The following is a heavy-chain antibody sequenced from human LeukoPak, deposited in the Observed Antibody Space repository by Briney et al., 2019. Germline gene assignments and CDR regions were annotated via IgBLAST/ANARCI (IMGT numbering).Heavy chain of an antibody. CDR3: ARAYYESSAYRHAVYFDY. CDR2: INPNSGGT. J-gene: IGHJ4*02. D-gene: IGHD3-22*01. V-gene: IGHV1-2*02. Sequence: ASVKVSCKASGYTFTGYYMHWVRQAPGQGLEWMGWINPNSGGTNYAQKFQGRVTMTRDTSISTAYMELGRLRSDDTAVYYCARAYYESSAYRHAVYFDYWGQGTLVTVSS. CDR1: GYTFTGYY.